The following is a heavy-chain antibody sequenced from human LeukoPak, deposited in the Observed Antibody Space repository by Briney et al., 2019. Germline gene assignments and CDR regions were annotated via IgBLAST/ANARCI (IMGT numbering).Heavy chain of an antibody. CDR1: GFTFRNFG. CDR3: ARGPARGYYDGSGYDFDY. D-gene: IGHD3-22*01. V-gene: IGHV3-30*02. J-gene: IGHJ4*02. Sequence: GGSMRLSCAASGFTFRNFGMHWVRQAPGKGMEWVTFIADDGINFDYVNSVKGRFTVSRDNSKNTLYLQMSSLESEDTAVYYCARGPARGYYDGSGYDFDYWGQGTLVTVSS. CDR2: IADDGINF.